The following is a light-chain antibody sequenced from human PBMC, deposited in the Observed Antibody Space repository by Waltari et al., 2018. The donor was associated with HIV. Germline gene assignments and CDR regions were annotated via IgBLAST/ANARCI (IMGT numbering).Light chain of an antibody. V-gene: IGKV3-11*01. CDR1: QNVSTS. Sequence: EIVLTQSPDTLSLSPGERVTLSCRASQNVSTSLGWYQQKPGLAPRLLISDASNRATGVPARFSGSGSGTDFTLTINGLEPEDFAVYYCQQRSTWPITFGAGTKVEIK. CDR3: QQRSTWPIT. J-gene: IGKJ4*01. CDR2: DAS.